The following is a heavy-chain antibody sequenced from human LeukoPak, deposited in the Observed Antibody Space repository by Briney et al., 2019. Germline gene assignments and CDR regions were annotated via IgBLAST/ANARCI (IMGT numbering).Heavy chain of an antibody. CDR3: ATLPSYYDSSGYLDY. Sequence: ATVKVSCKASGGTFSSYAISWVRQAPGQGLEWMGRIIPILGIANYAQKFQGRVTITADKSTSTAYMELSSLRSEDTAVYYCATLPSYYDSSGYLDYWGQGTLVTVSS. J-gene: IGHJ4*02. CDR1: GGTFSSYA. CDR2: IIPILGIA. D-gene: IGHD3-22*01. V-gene: IGHV1-69*04.